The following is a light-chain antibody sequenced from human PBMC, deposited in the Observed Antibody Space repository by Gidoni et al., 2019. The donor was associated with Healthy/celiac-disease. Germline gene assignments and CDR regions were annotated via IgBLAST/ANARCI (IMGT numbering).Light chain of an antibody. Sequence: LQMTQSPSSLSASVGDRVTITCRASQSISSYLNWYQQKPGKAPKLLIYAASSLQSGVPSRCSGSGSVTDFTLTISSLQPEDFATYYWQQSYSTPRLTFGGGTKVEIK. CDR2: AAS. CDR3: QQSYSTPRLT. CDR1: QSISSY. J-gene: IGKJ4*01. V-gene: IGKV1-39*01.